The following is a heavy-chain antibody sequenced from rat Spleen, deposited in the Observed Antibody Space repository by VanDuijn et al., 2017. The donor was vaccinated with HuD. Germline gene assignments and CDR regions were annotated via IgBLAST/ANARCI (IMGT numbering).Heavy chain of an antibody. CDR1: GLSLISHS. Sequence: QVQLKESGPGLVQSSQTLSLICTVSGLSLISHSVHWVRQPPGKGLEWMGGIWGDGSTDYNSVLKSRLTVNRDTSKVHVFVEMNSRQTQDTAIYVCTRTVGGYTSHWFACWGPGTLVTVSS. D-gene: IGHD1-11*01. CDR3: TRTVGGYTSHWFAC. J-gene: IGHJ3*01. CDR2: IWGDGST. V-gene: IGHV2-1*01.